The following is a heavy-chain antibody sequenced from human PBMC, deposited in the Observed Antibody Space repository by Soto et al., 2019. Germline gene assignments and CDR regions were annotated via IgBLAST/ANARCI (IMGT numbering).Heavy chain of an antibody. CDR2: ISSSSSTI. CDR3: AKALGPSLNFFYYMDV. D-gene: IGHD2-2*01. CDR1: GLTFSSNS. Sequence: EVQVVESGGGLVQPGGSLRLSCAASGLTFSSNSMNWVRQAPGKGLEWISYISSSSSTIYADSVKGRFTISRDNAKNSLYLEMNSLRADDTGVYYCAKALGPSLNFFYYMDVWGRWTSVTVSS. J-gene: IGHJ6*03. V-gene: IGHV3-48*01.